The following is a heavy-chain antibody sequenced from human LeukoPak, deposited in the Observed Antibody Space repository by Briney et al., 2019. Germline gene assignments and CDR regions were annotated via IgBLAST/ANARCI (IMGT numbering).Heavy chain of an antibody. V-gene: IGHV3-48*01. J-gene: IGHJ5*02. Sequence: GGSLRLSCAASGFTFSSYGMNWVRQAPGKGLEWVSYISSSSSTIYYADSVKGRFTISRDNAKNSLYLQMNSLRAEDTAAYYCARDFTVAAIRRFDPWRQGTLVTVSS. CDR2: ISSSSSTI. CDR1: GFTFSSYG. D-gene: IGHD5-12*01. CDR3: ARDFTVAAIRRFDP.